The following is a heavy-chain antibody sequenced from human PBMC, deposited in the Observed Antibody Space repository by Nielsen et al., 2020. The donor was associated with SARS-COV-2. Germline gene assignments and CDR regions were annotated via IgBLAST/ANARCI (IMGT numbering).Heavy chain of an antibody. D-gene: IGHD3-3*01. CDR2: FDPEDGET. V-gene: IGHV1-24*01. CDR3: ATTFAIFGEVRMDV. J-gene: IGHJ6*02. CDR1: GFTLTELS. Sequence: ASVEVSCKVSGFTLTELSMHWVRQAPGKGFEWMGGFDPEDGETIYAQKFQGRVTMTEDTSTDTAYMELSSLRSEDTAVYYCATTFAIFGEVRMDVWGQGTAVAVSS.